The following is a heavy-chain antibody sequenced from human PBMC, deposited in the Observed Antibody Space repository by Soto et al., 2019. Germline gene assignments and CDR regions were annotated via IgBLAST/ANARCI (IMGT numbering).Heavy chain of an antibody. CDR1: GYSFTSYW. CDR3: ARTSAAGKYYYGMDV. J-gene: IGHJ6*02. D-gene: IGHD6-13*01. CDR2: IYPGDSDT. V-gene: IGHV5-51*03. Sequence: GESLKISCKGSGYSFTSYWIGWVRQMPGKGLEWMGIIYPGDSDTRYSPSFQGQVTISADKSISTAYLQWSSLKASDTAMYYCARTSAAGKYYYGMDVVGQGTRVTVSS.